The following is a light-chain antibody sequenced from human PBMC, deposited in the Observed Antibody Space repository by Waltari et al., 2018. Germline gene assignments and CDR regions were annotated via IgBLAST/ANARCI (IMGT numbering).Light chain of an antibody. CDR2: KES. Sequence: DIQMTQSPSSPSASVGDRVTITCRASQRLSYWLAWYQQKPGKAPKPLVYKESSLESGVPARVSGSVSGTEYTLTISSLQPDDFATYYCQQYKTDPATFGQGTKVEIK. CDR3: QQYKTDPAT. V-gene: IGKV1-5*03. CDR1: QRLSYW. J-gene: IGKJ2*01.